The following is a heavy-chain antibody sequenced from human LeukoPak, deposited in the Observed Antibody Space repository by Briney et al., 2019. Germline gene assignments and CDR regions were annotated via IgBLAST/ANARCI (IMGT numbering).Heavy chain of an antibody. V-gene: IGHV1-2*02. CDR1: GYTFTGYY. D-gene: IGHD6-13*01. J-gene: IGHJ6*03. CDR3: ARGQTPRPGYSSRARYYYYMDV. CDR2: INPNSGGT. Sequence: ASVKVSCKASGYTFTGYYMHWVRQAPGQGLEWMGWINPNSGGTNYAQKFQGRVTMTRDTSISTACMELSRLRSDDTAVYYCARGQTPRPGYSSRARYYYYMDVWGKGTTVTVSS.